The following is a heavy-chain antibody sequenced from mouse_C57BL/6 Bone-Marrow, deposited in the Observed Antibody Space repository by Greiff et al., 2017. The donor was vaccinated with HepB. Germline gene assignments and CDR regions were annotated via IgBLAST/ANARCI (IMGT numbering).Heavy chain of an antibody. CDR3: ASSRSYWYFDV. Sequence: QVQLQQPGAELVKPGASVKLSCKASGYTFTSYWMHWVKQRPGQGLEWIGMIHPNSGSTNYNEKFKSKATLTVDKSSSTAYMQLSSLTSEDSAVYYWASSRSYWYFDVWGTGTTVTVSS. J-gene: IGHJ1*03. CDR2: IHPNSGST. CDR1: GYTFTSYW. V-gene: IGHV1-64*01.